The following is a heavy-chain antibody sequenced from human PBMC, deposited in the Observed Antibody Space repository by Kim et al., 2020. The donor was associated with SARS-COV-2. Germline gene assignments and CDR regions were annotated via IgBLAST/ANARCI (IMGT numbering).Heavy chain of an antibody. V-gene: IGHV3-48*03. J-gene: IGHJ4*02. CDR3: ARDSFIDSGSYSGGDY. CDR1: GFTFSSYE. CDR2: ISSSGSTI. Sequence: GGSLRLSCAASGFTFSSYEMNWVRQAPGKGLEWVSYISSSGSTIYYADSVKGRFTISRDNAKNSLYLQMNSLRAEDTAVYYCARDSFIDSGSYSGGDYWGQGTLVTVSS. D-gene: IGHD1-26*01.